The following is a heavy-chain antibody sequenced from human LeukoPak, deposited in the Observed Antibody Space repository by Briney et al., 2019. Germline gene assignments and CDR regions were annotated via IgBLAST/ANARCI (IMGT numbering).Heavy chain of an antibody. CDR3: ARGVGGSGSDTAYYYYYYYGMDV. CDR2: INSDGSST. J-gene: IGHJ6*02. V-gene: IGHV3-74*01. Sequence: GGSLRLSCAASGFTFSSYWMHWVRQAPGKGLVWVSRINSDGSSTSYAYYVKGRFTISRDNAKNTLYLQMNSLRAEDTAVYYCARGVGGSGSDTAYYYYYYYGMDVWGQGTTVTVSS. D-gene: IGHD3-10*01. CDR1: GFTFSSYW.